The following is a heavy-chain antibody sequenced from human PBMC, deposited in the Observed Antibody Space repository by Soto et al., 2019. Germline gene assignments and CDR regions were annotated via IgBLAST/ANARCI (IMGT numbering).Heavy chain of an antibody. J-gene: IGHJ4*02. CDR2: IYYSGST. D-gene: IGHD2-15*01. Sequence: SETLSLTCTVSGGSISSYYWSWIRQPPGKGLEWIGYIYYSGSTNYNPSLKSRVTISVDTSKNQVSLKVNSVTAADTAVYYCGRERLFCPGGSCYCYFDFWGQGTLVTVSS. CDR3: GRERLFCPGGSCYCYFDF. V-gene: IGHV4-59*01. CDR1: GGSISSYY.